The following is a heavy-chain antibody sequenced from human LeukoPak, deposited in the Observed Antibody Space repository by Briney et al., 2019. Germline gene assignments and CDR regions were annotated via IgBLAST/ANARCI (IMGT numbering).Heavy chain of an antibody. V-gene: IGHV4-39*07. D-gene: IGHD4-17*01. CDR3: ARAGPEADDYGDYRYYYYMDV. CDR2: IYSRGNT. CDR1: GASISSSSSY. J-gene: IGHJ6*03. Sequence: SETLSLTCTVSGASISSSSSYWGWIRQPPGKGLEWLGNIYSRGNTYYKPSLRSRVTISIDTSKNQFSLRLTSVTAADTAMYFCARAGPEADDYGDYRYYYYMDVWGKGTTVSISS.